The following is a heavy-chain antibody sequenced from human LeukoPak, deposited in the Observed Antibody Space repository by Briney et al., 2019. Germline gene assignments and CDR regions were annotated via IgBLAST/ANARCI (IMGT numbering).Heavy chain of an antibody. CDR1: GIPFSSYG. CDR3: AREKGAFDI. Sequence: QPGGALMLSCAASGIPFSSYGMSWGRPAPGKGLEGVSSISRTGGTTYYADSVKGRFTISRDNSKNPLYLQMNSLRAADTAVYYCAREKGAFDIWGQRTMVTVSS. V-gene: IGHV3-23*01. CDR2: ISRTGGTT. J-gene: IGHJ3*02.